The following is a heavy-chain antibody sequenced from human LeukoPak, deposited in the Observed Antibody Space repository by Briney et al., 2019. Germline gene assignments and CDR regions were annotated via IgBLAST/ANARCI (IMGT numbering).Heavy chain of an antibody. CDR1: GFTFSSYG. Sequence: GGSLRLSCAASGFTFSSYGMHWVRQAPGKGLEWVAFIRYDGSNKYYADSVKGRFTISRDNAKNSLYLQMNSLRAEDTAVYYCAGDYYGSSGYFYWGQGTLVTVSS. D-gene: IGHD3-22*01. CDR3: AGDYYGSSGYFY. J-gene: IGHJ4*02. CDR2: IRYDGSNK. V-gene: IGHV3-30*02.